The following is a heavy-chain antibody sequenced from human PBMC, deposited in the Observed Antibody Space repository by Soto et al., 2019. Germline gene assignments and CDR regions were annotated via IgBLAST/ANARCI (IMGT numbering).Heavy chain of an antibody. CDR2: ISYDGSNK. Sequence: WGSLKLSCAASGFTFSTYVMHWVRQAPGKGLEWVAIISYDGSNKYYADSVKGRFTISRDNSKNTLYLQMNSLRAEDMAVYYCAKDNYYAENWFDPWGQGTLVTVSS. CDR3: AKDNYYAENWFDP. J-gene: IGHJ5*02. D-gene: IGHD2-2*01. CDR1: GFTFSTYV. V-gene: IGHV3-30*18.